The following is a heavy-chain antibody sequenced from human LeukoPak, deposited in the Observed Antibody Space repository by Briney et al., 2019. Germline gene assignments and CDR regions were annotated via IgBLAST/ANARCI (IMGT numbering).Heavy chain of an antibody. D-gene: IGHD2-15*01. V-gene: IGHV3-30*18. CDR3: AKGSGCSGGSCDSGFDY. CDR2: ISYDGSNK. J-gene: IGHJ4*02. CDR1: GFTFSSYG. Sequence: SGGSLRLSCAASGFTFSSYGMHWVRQAPGKGLEWVAVISYDGSNKYYADSVKGRFTISRDNSKNTLYLQMNSLRAEDTAVYYCAKGSGCSGGSCDSGFDYWGQGTLVTVSS.